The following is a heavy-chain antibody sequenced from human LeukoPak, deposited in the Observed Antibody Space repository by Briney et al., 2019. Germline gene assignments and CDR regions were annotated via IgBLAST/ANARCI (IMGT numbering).Heavy chain of an antibody. J-gene: IGHJ4*02. CDR3: ARAAESTYGDYDSASGY. D-gene: IGHD4-17*01. V-gene: IGHV1-69*05. CDR1: GGTFSSYA. CDR2: IIPIFGTA. Sequence: ASVKVSCKASGGTFSSYAISWVRQAPGQGLEWMGRIIPIFGTANYAQKFQGRVTITTDESTSTAYMELSSLRSEDTAVYYCARAAESTYGDYDSASGYWGQGTLVTVSS.